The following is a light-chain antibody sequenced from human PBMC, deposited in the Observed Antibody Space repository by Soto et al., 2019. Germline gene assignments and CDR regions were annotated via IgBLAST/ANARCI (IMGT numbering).Light chain of an antibody. J-gene: IGLJ7*01. V-gene: IGLV2-14*01. Sequence: QSVLTQPASVSGSPGQSITISCTGTSSDVGGYKYVSWYQHQSGKAPKLMIYEVSNRPSGVSNRFSGSKSANTASLTISGLQNEDEAYYYCSAYTSSSSLVFGGGTQLTVL. CDR1: SSDVGGYKY. CDR2: EVS. CDR3: SAYTSSSSLV.